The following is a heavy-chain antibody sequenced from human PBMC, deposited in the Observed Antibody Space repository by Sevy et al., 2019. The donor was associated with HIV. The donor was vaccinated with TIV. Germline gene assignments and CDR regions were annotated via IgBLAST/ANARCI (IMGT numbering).Heavy chain of an antibody. Sequence: SETLSLTCTVSGGSISSSSYYWGWIRQPPGKGLEWIGSIYYSGSTYYNPSLKSRVTISVDTSKNQFSLKLSSVTAADTAVYYCARHPKVPKGHSSGWYDGGWFDPWGQGTLVTVSS. J-gene: IGHJ5*02. CDR2: IYYSGST. D-gene: IGHD6-19*01. CDR1: GGSISSSSYY. CDR3: ARHPKVPKGHSSGWYDGGWFDP. V-gene: IGHV4-39*01.